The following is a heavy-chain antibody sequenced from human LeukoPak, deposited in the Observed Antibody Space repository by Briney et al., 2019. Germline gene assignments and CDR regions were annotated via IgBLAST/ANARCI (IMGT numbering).Heavy chain of an antibody. D-gene: IGHD6-19*01. J-gene: IGHJ4*02. V-gene: IGHV4-39*07. Sequence: PSETLSLTCTVSGGSISSSSYYWGWIRQPPGKGLEWIGSIYYSGSTYYNPSLKSRVTISVDTSKNQLSLKLSSVTAADTAVYYCARESGWLAAHGVDYWGQGTLVTVSS. CDR2: IYYSGST. CDR1: GGSISSSSYY. CDR3: ARESGWLAAHGVDY.